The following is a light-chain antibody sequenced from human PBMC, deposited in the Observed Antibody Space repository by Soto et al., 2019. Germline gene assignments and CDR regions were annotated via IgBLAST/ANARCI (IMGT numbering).Light chain of an antibody. Sequence: DIQMTQFPSSLSASVGDTVTITCRASQSISSWLAWYQQKPGKAPKLLIYKASSLESGVPSRFSGSGSGTEFTLTISSLQSEDFAVYYCQQYNNWPPITFGQGTLLEIK. V-gene: IGKV1-5*03. CDR2: KAS. CDR1: QSISSW. J-gene: IGKJ5*01. CDR3: QQYNNWPPIT.